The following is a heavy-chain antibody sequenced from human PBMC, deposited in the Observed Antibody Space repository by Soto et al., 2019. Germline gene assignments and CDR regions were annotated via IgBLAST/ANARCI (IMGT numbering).Heavy chain of an antibody. CDR3: ARDLQNYDSSGYSDAFDI. Sequence: GGSLRLSCTASGFTFSSYAMHWVRQAPGKGLEWVAVISYDGSNKYYADSVKGRFTISRDNSKNTLYLQMNSLRAEDTAVYYCARDLQNYDSSGYSDAFDIWGQGTMV. J-gene: IGHJ3*02. CDR1: GFTFSSYA. V-gene: IGHV3-30-3*01. D-gene: IGHD3-22*01. CDR2: ISYDGSNK.